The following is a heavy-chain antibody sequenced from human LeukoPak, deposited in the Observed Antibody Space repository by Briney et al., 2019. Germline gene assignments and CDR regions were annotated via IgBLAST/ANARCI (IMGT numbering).Heavy chain of an antibody. V-gene: IGHV4-34*01. CDR1: GGSFSGSY. Sequence: PSETLSLTCAVYGGSFSGSYWSCIRKPPGTRLEWIGEINHSGSTNYNPSLKSRVTISVDTSKNQFSLKLSSVTAADTAVYYCARRGNLATSQWGQGTLVTVSS. CDR2: INHSGST. CDR3: ARRGNLATSQ. J-gene: IGHJ4*02. D-gene: IGHD1-14*01.